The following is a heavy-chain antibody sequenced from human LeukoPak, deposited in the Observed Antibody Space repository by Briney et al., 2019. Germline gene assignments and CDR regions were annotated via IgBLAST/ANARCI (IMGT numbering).Heavy chain of an antibody. J-gene: IGHJ5*02. D-gene: IGHD6-13*01. CDR3: AREGIAAAGTRGREPGNWFDP. CDR2: IIPIFGTA. CDR1: GGTFSSYA. Sequence: ASVKVSCKASGGTFSSYAISWVRQAPGQGLEWMGGIIPIFGTANYAQKFQGRVTITADESTSTAYMELSSLRSEDTAVYYCAREGIAAAGTRGREPGNWFDPWGQGTLVTVSS. V-gene: IGHV1-69*13.